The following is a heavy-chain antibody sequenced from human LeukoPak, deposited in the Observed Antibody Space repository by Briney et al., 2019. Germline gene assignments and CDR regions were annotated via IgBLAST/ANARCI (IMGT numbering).Heavy chain of an antibody. J-gene: IGHJ4*02. CDR2: ISYDGSNK. Sequence: GGSLRLSCAASGFTFSSYGMHWVRQAPGKGLEWVAVISYDGSNKYYADSVKGRFTISRDNSKNTLYLQMNSLRAEDTAVYYCARDLDYWGQGTLVTVSS. V-gene: IGHV3-30*03. CDR3: ARDLDY. CDR1: GFTFSSYG.